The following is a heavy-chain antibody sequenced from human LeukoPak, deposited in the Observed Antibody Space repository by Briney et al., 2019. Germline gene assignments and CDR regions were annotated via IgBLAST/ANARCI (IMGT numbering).Heavy chain of an antibody. Sequence: GGSLRLSCAASGFTFSGYGMSWVRQAPGKGLEWVSAISGSGGSTYYADSVKGRFTISRDNSKNTLYLQMNSLRAEDTAVYYCAKDISQQWLVGFDYWGQGTLVTVSS. V-gene: IGHV3-23*01. CDR1: GFTFSGYG. J-gene: IGHJ4*02. CDR3: AKDISQQWLVGFDY. CDR2: ISGSGGST. D-gene: IGHD6-19*01.